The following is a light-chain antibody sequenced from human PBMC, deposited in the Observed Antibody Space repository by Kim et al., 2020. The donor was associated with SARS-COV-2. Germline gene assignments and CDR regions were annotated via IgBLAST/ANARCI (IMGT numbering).Light chain of an antibody. Sequence: SPGEGATLSCRASQTVSRNYLAWYQQKPGQAPRLLIYVASTRAAGIPDRFSGSGSGTDFTLTISRLEPEDFAVYYCQQFATSPWTFGQGTKVDIK. CDR1: QTVSRNY. CDR2: VAS. V-gene: IGKV3-20*01. CDR3: QQFATSPWT. J-gene: IGKJ1*01.